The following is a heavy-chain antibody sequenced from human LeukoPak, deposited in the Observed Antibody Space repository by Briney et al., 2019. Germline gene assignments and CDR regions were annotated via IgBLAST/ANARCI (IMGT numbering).Heavy chain of an antibody. J-gene: IGHJ4*02. CDR3: AKDPYRGAVGATLPYYFDY. Sequence: GGSLRLSCAASGFTFSSYGMHWVRQAPGKGLEWVAFIRYDGSNKYYADSVKGRFTISRDNSKNTLYLQMNSLRAEDTAVYYCAKDPYRGAVGATLPYYFDYWGQGTLVTVSS. CDR2: IRYDGSNK. CDR1: GFTFSSYG. V-gene: IGHV3-30*02. D-gene: IGHD1-26*01.